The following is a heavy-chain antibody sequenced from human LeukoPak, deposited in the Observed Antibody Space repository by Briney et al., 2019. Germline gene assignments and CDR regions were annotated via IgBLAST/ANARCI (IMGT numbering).Heavy chain of an antibody. V-gene: IGHV4-59*01. J-gene: IGHJ5*02. CDR3: ARGYFDSSGYSNPFDP. CDR2: VHYSGST. CDR1: GASISSSY. Sequence: SETLSLTCTVSGASISSSYWSWIRQPPGKGLEWLGYVHYSGSTNYNPSLKSRVSISVDTSMNQLSLKLTSVTAADTAVYYCARGYFDSSGYSNPFDPWGQGTLVTVSS. D-gene: IGHD3-22*01.